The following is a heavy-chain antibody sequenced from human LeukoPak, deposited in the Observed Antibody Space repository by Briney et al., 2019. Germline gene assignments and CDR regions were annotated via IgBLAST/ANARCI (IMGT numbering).Heavy chain of an antibody. Sequence: SETLSLTCTVSGGSISSYYWSWIRQPPGKGLEWIGYIYYSGSTYYNPSLKSRVTISVDTSKNQFSLKLSSVTAADTAVYYCARMGGAGFDYWGQGTLVTVSS. CDR1: GGSISSYY. CDR3: ARMGGAGFDY. J-gene: IGHJ4*02. CDR2: IYYSGST. D-gene: IGHD1-26*01. V-gene: IGHV4-59*08.